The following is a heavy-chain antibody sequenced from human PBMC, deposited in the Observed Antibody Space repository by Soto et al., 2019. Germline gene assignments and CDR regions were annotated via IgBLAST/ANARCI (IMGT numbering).Heavy chain of an antibody. J-gene: IGHJ4*02. Sequence: EVKFVESGGGLVQPGGSLRLSCAASGFTLDSLWMNWVRQAPGKGLEWLTIRKQDGAQIYYVDSVKGRYTISRDNAENSASLQLTNLRGADTTVYLFVGGSEWQTEVRGQGVLLTVPS. V-gene: IGHV3-7*05. CDR3: VGGSEWQTEV. CDR1: GFTLDSLW. D-gene: IGHD2-15*01. CDR2: RKQDGAQI.